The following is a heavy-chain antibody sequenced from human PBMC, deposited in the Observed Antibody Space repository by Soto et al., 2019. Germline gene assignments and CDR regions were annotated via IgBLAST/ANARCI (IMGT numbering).Heavy chain of an antibody. CDR3: ARDKGYNSGCFDY. CDR2: ISSSSSTI. D-gene: IGHD6-19*01. V-gene: IGHV3-48*01. CDR1: GFTFSTYS. Sequence: VQLVESGGGLVQPGGSLRLSCAASGFTFSTYSMNWVRQAPGKGLEWVSYISSSSSTIYYADSVKGRFTISRDNANNSLYLQMNSLRAEDTAVYYCARDKGYNSGCFDYWGQGTLVTVSS. J-gene: IGHJ4*02.